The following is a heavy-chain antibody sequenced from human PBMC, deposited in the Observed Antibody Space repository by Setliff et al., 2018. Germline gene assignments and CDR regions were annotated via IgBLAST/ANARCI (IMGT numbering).Heavy chain of an antibody. CDR3: ARGTANMYDILTGYGAFDI. D-gene: IGHD3-9*01. Sequence: SVKVSCKASGGTFSSYAISWVRQAPGQGLEWMGGIIPIFGTANYAQKFQGRVTITADESTSTAYMELSSMRSEDTAVYYCARGTANMYDILTGYGAFDIWGQGTMVTVSS. CDR1: GGTFSSYA. J-gene: IGHJ3*02. V-gene: IGHV1-69*13. CDR2: IIPIFGTA.